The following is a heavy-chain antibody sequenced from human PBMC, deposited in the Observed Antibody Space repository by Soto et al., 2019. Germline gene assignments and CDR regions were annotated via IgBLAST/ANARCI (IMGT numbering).Heavy chain of an antibody. D-gene: IGHD2-15*01. CDR2: ISSSSDYI. J-gene: IGHJ6*02. V-gene: IGHV3-21*01. Sequence: GSLRLSCAASGFTFSSYSMNWVRQAPGKGLDWVSSISSSSDYIYYADSLKGRFTISRDNAKNSLYLQMNSLRAEDTAVYYCARDRGYDAHDYYYNAMDVWGQGTTVTVSS. CDR3: ARDRGYDAHDYYYNAMDV. CDR1: GFTFSSYS.